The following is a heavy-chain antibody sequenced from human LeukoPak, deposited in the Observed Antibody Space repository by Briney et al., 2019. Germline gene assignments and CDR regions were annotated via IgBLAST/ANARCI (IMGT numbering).Heavy chain of an antibody. CDR2: ITESGDKQ. V-gene: IGHV3-23*01. CDR3: AKDRGSGWFGSDY. D-gene: IGHD6-19*01. J-gene: IGHJ4*02. CDR1: GFTFSSYA. Sequence: GGSLRLSCAASGFTFSSYAMTWVRQAPGKGLEWVSTITESGDKQYYADSVKGRFTFSRDNSKNTLYLQMNSLRAEDTAVYYCAKDRGSGWFGSDYWGQGTLVTVSS.